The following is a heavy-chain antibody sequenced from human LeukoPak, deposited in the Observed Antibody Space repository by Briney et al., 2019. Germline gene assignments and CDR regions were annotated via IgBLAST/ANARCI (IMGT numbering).Heavy chain of an antibody. CDR3: AKYIKGYSSGWYPLY. V-gene: IGHV3-30*18. J-gene: IGHJ4*02. CDR1: GFTFSDYG. CDR2: ISYDRSNE. Sequence: SGGSLRLSCAASGFTFSDYGMHWVRQAPGKGLEWVAVISYDRSNEYYADSMKGRFTVSRDNSKNTLYLQMNSLRAEDTAVYYCAKYIKGYSSGWYPLYWGQGTLVTVSS. D-gene: IGHD6-19*01.